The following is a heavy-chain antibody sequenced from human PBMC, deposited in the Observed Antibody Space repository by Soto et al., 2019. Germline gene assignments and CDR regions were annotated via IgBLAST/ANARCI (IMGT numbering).Heavy chain of an antibody. Sequence: ASVKVSCKASGYTFTSYAMHWVRQAPGQRLEWMGWINAGNGNTKYSQKFQGRVTITRDTSASTAYMELSSLRSEDTAVYYCARVDGSGSPRYNWFDPWGQGTLVTVSS. J-gene: IGHJ5*02. V-gene: IGHV1-3*01. CDR2: INAGNGNT. CDR3: ARVDGSGSPRYNWFDP. D-gene: IGHD3-10*01. CDR1: GYTFTSYA.